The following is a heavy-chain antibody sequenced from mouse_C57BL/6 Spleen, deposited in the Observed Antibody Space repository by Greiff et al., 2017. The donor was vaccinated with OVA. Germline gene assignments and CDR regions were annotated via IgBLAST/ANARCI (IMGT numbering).Heavy chain of an antibody. CDR1: GYTFTDYN. CDR3: ARAPMTTVVAQGFDY. CDR2: INPNNGGT. Sequence: VQLQQSGPELVKPGASVKIPCKASGYTFTDYNMDWVKQSHGKSLEWIGDINPNNGGTIYNQKFKGKATLTVDKSSSTAYMELRSLTSEDTAVYYCARAPMTTVVAQGFDYWGQGTTLTVSS. V-gene: IGHV1-18*01. D-gene: IGHD1-1*01. J-gene: IGHJ2*01.